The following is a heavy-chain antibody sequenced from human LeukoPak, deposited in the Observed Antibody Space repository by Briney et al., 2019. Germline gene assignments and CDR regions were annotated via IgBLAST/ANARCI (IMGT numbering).Heavy chain of an antibody. Sequence: SETLSLTCTVSGGSISSHYWSWIRQPPGKGLEWIGYIYYSGRTNYNPSLKSRLTISVDTSKNQFSLKLSSVTAADTAVYYCARDRVEYSTSPDVFDIWGQGTMVTVSS. CDR1: GGSISSHY. D-gene: IGHD6-6*01. J-gene: IGHJ3*02. V-gene: IGHV4-59*11. CDR2: IYYSGRT. CDR3: ARDRVEYSTSPDVFDI.